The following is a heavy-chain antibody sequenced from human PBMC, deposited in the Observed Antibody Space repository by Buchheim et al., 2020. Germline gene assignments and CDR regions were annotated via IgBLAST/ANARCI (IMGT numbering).Heavy chain of an antibody. CDR2: IYWDDDK. D-gene: IGHD2-2*01. CDR1: GFSLSTSGVG. CDR3: AHRRGWYCSSTSCHRGGMDV. J-gene: IGHJ6*02. V-gene: IGHV2-5*02. Sequence: QITLKESGPTLVKPTQTLTLTCTFSGFSLSTSGVGVGWIRQPPGKALEWLALIYWDDDKRYSPSLKSRLTITKDTSKNQVVLTMTNMDPVDTATYYCAHRRGWYCSSTSCHRGGMDVWGQGTT.